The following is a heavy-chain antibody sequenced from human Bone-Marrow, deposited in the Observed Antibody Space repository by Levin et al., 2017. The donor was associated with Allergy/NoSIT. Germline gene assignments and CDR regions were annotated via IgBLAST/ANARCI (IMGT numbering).Heavy chain of an antibody. CDR1: GGSFSGHY. Sequence: SETLSLTCAVYGGSFSGHYWTWIRQPPGKGLEWIGEINHSGRTKYNPSLKSRLMLSLDTSKNQFSLKLSSVTAADTGVFYCARGRLPRAWFAPWGQGTVVTVSS. V-gene: IGHV4-34*01. J-gene: IGHJ5*02. CDR3: ARGRLPRAWFAP. D-gene: IGHD1-1*01. CDR2: INHSGRT.